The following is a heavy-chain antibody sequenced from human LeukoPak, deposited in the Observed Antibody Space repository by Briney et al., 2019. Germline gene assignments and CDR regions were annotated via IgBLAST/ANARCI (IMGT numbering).Heavy chain of an antibody. Sequence: GGSLRLSCAASGFTVSSNYMSWVRQAPGKGLEWVSSISSSGTYKYYADSVKGRFTISRDNAKNSLYLQMNSLRAEDTAVYYCARTGTSGFDYWGQGTLVTVSS. V-gene: IGHV3-21*01. CDR1: GFTVSSNY. D-gene: IGHD1-1*01. CDR2: ISSSGTYK. J-gene: IGHJ4*02. CDR3: ARTGTSGFDY.